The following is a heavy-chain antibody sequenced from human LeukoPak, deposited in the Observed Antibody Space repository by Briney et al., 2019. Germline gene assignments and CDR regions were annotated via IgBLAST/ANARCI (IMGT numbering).Heavy chain of an antibody. D-gene: IGHD2-8*02. J-gene: IGHJ3*02. CDR2: IIPILGIA. CDR3: ANRWGTQVLGNNIDI. Sequence: SVKVSCKASGGTFSSYAISWVRQAPGQGLEWMGRIIPILGIANYAQKFQGRVTITADKSTSTAYMELSSLRSEDTAVYYYANRWGTQVLGNNIDIWGQGTLVTVSS. CDR1: GGTFSSYA. V-gene: IGHV1-69*04.